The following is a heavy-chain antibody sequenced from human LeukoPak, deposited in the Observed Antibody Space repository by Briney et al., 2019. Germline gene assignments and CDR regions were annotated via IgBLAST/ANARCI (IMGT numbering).Heavy chain of an antibody. J-gene: IGHJ4*02. V-gene: IGHV3-74*01. CDR3: ARSGWPYYFDY. CDR1: GFTFSGYW. CDR2: IHSDGSST. Sequence: AGGSLRLSCAASGFTFSGYWMHWVRQAPGKGLVWVSRIHSDGSSTSYADSVRGRFTISRDDAKSTLYLQMNSLRAEDTAVYYCARSGWPYYFDYWGQGTLVTVSP. D-gene: IGHD3-22*01.